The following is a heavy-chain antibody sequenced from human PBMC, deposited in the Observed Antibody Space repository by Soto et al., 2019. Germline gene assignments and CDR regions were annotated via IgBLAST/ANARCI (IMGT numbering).Heavy chain of an antibody. CDR2: ISHSGTT. V-gene: IGHV4-30-2*01. Sequence: RLSRSGAVSGGSINSGGYSWSWLRQPPGKGLEWNGYISHSGTTYYNPSLKSRLTISMDKSKNHFSLRLSSVTAADTAVYSCARTSYDILTGRLDGFDIWGQGTMVTVSS. CDR1: GGSINSGGYS. CDR3: ARTSYDILTGRLDGFDI. J-gene: IGHJ3*02. D-gene: IGHD3-9*01.